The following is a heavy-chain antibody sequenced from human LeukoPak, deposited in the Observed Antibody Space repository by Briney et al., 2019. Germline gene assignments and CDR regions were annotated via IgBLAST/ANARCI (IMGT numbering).Heavy chain of an antibody. Sequence: SETLSLTPTVSGGSISSYYWSWIRQPPGKGLEWIGCIYYSGSTHYNPSLMSRVTISVDTSKNQFSLKLSSVTAADTDGYYCARQVPMIVGERAFDIWGQGTMVTVS. CDR3: ARQVPMIVGERAFDI. CDR2: IYYSGST. V-gene: IGHV4-59*08. J-gene: IGHJ3*02. CDR1: GGSISSYY. D-gene: IGHD3-22*01.